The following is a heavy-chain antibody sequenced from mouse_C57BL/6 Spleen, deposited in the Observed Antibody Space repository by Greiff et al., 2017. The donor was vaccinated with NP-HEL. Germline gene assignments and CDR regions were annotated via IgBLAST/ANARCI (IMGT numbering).Heavy chain of an antibody. V-gene: IGHV1-55*01. CDR1: GYTFTSYW. Sequence: QVQLQQPGAELVKPGASVKMSCKASGYTFTSYWITWVKQRPGQGLEWIGDIYPGSGSTNYNEKFKSKATLTVDTSSSTAYMQLSSLTFEDSAVYYCARFGDYYGSSYGYFDVWGTGTTVTVSS. CDR2: IYPGSGST. CDR3: ARFGDYYGSSYGYFDV. D-gene: IGHD1-1*01. J-gene: IGHJ1*03.